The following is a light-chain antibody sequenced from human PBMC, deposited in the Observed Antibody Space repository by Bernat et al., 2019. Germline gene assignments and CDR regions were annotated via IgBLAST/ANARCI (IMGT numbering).Light chain of an antibody. V-gene: IGLV3-1*01. J-gene: IGLJ2*01. CDR2: QDS. CDR1: NLGNKY. Sequence: SSELTQPPSVSVSPGQTATIVCSGDNLGNKYVSLYQQKSGQPPLLVIFQDSQRPSGIPARFSGSSSGNTATLTISETQAVDEAAYYCLAWDSRTAVFGGGTELTVL. CDR3: LAWDSRTAV.